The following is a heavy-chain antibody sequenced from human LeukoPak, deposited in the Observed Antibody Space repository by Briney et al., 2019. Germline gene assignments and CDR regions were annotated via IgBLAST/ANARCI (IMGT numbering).Heavy chain of an antibody. CDR2: MSYDGSNR. V-gene: IGHV3-30-3*01. Sequence: GGSLRLSCAASGFTFSTYALHWVRQAPGKGLEWVAVMSYDGSNRYSADSVKGRFTISRDNSKNTLYLQINSLRAEDTAVYYCARGSPFGGAAGPTHFDYWGQGTLVTVSS. J-gene: IGHJ4*02. D-gene: IGHD6-13*01. CDR3: ARGSPFGGAAGPTHFDY. CDR1: GFTFSTYA.